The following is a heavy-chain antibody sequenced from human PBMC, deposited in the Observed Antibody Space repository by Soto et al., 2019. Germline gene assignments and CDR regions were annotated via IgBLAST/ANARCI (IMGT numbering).Heavy chain of an antibody. V-gene: IGHV3-66*01. Sequence: GGSLRLSCAASGFTVSTHYMTWVRQAPGKGLEWVSVLYSGGITYYTDSVKGRFTISRDNSKNTLYLQMSSLRAEDTAVYYCVGYNDSSGYHDYWGQGTLVTVSS. CDR3: VGYNDSSGYHDY. CDR1: GFTVSTHY. CDR2: LYSGGIT. J-gene: IGHJ4*02. D-gene: IGHD3-22*01.